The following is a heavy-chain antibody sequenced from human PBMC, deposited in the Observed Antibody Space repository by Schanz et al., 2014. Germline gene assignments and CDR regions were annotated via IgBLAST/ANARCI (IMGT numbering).Heavy chain of an antibody. J-gene: IGHJ3*02. CDR3: ARGGGPEDVFDI. CDR1: GYTFTSYG. Sequence: QVQLVQSGAEVKKPGASVKVSCKASGYTFTSYGISWVRQAPGQGLEWMGWISPYNGNTNYAQKFQGRVTITADKSTFTAYMDVSSLRSEDTAVYYCARGGGPEDVFDIWGQGTILTVSS. CDR2: ISPYNGNT. V-gene: IGHV1-18*01. D-gene: IGHD5-12*01.